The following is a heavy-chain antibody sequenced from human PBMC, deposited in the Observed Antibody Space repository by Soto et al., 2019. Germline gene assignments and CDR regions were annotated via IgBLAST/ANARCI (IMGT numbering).Heavy chain of an antibody. CDR2: ISAYNGNT. J-gene: IGHJ3*02. CDR1: GYTFTSYG. Sequence: ASVKVSCKASGYTFTSYGISWVRQAPGQGLEWMGWISAYNGNTNYAQKLQGRVTMTTDTSTSTAYMELRSLRSDDTAVYYCARDPLAVAGYTTLGDAFDIWCKGTMVTVSS. CDR3: ARDPLAVAGYTTLGDAFDI. D-gene: IGHD6-19*01. V-gene: IGHV1-18*01.